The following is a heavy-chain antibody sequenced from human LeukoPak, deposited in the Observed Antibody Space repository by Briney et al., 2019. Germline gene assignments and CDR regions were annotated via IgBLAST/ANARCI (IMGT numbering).Heavy chain of an antibody. V-gene: IGHV3-21*01. J-gene: IGHJ4*02. CDR3: ATSGPYSGSYS. CDR1: GYVFSNYV. CDR2: ISLTGGRT. Sequence: GGSLRLSCAASGYVFSNYVMSWLRQAPGKGLEWVSSISLTGGRTYYTDSVKGRFTISRDNAKNSLYLQMNSLRAEDTAVYYCATSGPYSGSYSWGQGTLVTVSS. D-gene: IGHD1-26*01.